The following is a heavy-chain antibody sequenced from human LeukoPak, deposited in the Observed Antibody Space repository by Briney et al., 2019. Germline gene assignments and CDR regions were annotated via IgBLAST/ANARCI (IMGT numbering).Heavy chain of an antibody. J-gene: IGHJ4*02. CDR1: GFTFSSYS. D-gene: IGHD3-16*02. V-gene: IGHV3-21*01. CDR3: ARDAYAYDYVWGSYRYTPYYFDY. Sequence: GGSLRLSCAASGFTFSSYSMNWVRQAPGKGLEWVSSISSSSSYIYYADSVKGRFTISRDNAKNSLYLQMTSLRAEDTAVYYCARDAYAYDYVWGSYRYTPYYFDYWGQGTLVTVSS. CDR2: ISSSSSYI.